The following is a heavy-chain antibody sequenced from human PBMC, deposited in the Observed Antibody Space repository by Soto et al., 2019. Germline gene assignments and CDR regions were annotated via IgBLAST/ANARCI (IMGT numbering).Heavy chain of an antibody. CDR2: INPNSGGT. Sequence: ASVKVSCKASGYTFTGYYMHWVRQAPGQGLEWMGWINPNSGGTNYAQKFQGWVTMTRDTSISTAYLELSRLRSDDTAFYYCARGGKYYYDSSGYPFDYWGQGTLVTVSS. J-gene: IGHJ4*02. V-gene: IGHV1-2*04. CDR1: GYTFTGYY. CDR3: ARGGKYYYDSSGYPFDY. D-gene: IGHD3-22*01.